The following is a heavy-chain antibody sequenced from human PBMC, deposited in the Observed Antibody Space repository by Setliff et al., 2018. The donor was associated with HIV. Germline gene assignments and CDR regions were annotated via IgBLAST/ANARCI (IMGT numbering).Heavy chain of an antibody. D-gene: IGHD3-16*01. V-gene: IGHV1-8*02. J-gene: IGHJ5*02. CDR2: MMPSSGNT. CDR1: GYTFTSYD. CDR3: ARDLDEAVKDADNYVPLDL. Sequence: ASVKVSCKASGYTFTSYDINWVRQATGQGLEWMGWMMPSSGNTGYAQKFQGRLTMTRNTSISTAYMELRSLTSEDTAVYYCARDLDEAVKDADNYVPLDLWGQGTLVTVSS.